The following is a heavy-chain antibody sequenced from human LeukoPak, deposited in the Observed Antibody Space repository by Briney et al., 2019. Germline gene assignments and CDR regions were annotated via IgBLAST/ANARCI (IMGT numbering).Heavy chain of an antibody. V-gene: IGHV4-59*01. CDR2: IYYSGST. J-gene: IGHJ4*02. CDR1: GGSISSYY. Sequence: SETLSLTCTVSGGSISSYYWSWIRQPPGKGLEWIGYIYYSGSTNYNPSLKSRVTISVDTSKNQFSLKLSSVTAADAAVYYCARESLLRALDYWGQGTLVTVSS. CDR3: ARESLLRALDY. D-gene: IGHD3-22*01.